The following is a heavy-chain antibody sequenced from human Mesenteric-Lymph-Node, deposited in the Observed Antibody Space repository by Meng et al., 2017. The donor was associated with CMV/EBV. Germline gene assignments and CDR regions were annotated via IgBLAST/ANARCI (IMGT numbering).Heavy chain of an antibody. CDR1: GFNVRGKY. D-gene: IGHD3-10*01. CDR2: IYRGDNT. CDR3: TGDSVSNPNLDY. V-gene: IGHV3-66*01. J-gene: IGHJ4*02. Sequence: EVHLGGYGGGFVQPVWSLRLSCAASGFNVRGKYRSWVRQDPGKGLEWVCIIYRGDNTYYIDSVKDRFTVSRDNSKNTMYLQMNSLRVEDTAVYYCTGDSVSNPNLDYWGQGTLVTVSS.